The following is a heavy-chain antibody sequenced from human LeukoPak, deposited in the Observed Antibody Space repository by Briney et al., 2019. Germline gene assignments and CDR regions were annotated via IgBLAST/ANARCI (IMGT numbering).Heavy chain of an antibody. D-gene: IGHD5-12*01. CDR1: GYTFTSYY. CDR3: AGGGYSGYDFDY. V-gene: IGHV1-46*01. J-gene: IGHJ4*02. CDR2: TNPSGGST. Sequence: ASVKVSCKASGYTFTSYYMHWVRQAPGQGLEWMGITNPSGGSTSYAQKFQGRVTMTRDTSTSTVYMELSSLRSEDTAVYYCAGGGYSGYDFDYWGQGTLVTVSS.